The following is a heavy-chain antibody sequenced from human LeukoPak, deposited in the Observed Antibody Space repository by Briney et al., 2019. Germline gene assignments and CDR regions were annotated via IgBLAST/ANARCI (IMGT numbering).Heavy chain of an antibody. CDR1: GDSLGNYY. V-gene: IGHV4-59*01. CDR2: IHYGGST. D-gene: IGHD1-26*01. CDR3: ARGINVGATSR. J-gene: IGHJ4*02. Sequence: SETLSLTCTVSGDSLGNYYWSWVRQSPGKGLEWIGCIHYGGSTKYNPSLKGRASISVDTSRNQFSLEVASVTAADTAVYFCARGINVGATSRWGQGTLVTVSS.